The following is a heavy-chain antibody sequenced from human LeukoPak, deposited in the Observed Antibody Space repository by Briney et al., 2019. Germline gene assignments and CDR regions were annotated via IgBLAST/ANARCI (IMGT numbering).Heavy chain of an antibody. V-gene: IGHV3-21*01. J-gene: IGHJ4*02. D-gene: IGHD3-10*01. Sequence: PGGSLRLSCAASGFTFSTYSMNWVRQAPGKGLEWVSSISSSSSFIYYADSVKGRFTISRGNAKNSLYLQMNSLRVEDTAVYYCARDYYGSETPHWGQGTLVTVSS. CDR1: GFTFSTYS. CDR2: ISSSSSFI. CDR3: ARDYYGSETPH.